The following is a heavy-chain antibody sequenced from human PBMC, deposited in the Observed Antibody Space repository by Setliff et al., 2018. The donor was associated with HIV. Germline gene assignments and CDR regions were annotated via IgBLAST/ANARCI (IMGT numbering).Heavy chain of an antibody. D-gene: IGHD6-13*01. CDR1: GGSFSGYY. CDR3: ASDYSSRHDAFDI. V-gene: IGHV4-34*01. CDR2: INHGGST. J-gene: IGHJ3*02. Sequence: PSETLSLTCAVYGGSFSGYYWSWIRQSPGKGLEWIVQINHGGSTNYSPSLKSRVTMSIDTSKNQFSLRLSSVTAADTAVYYCASDYSSRHDAFDIWGQGTVVTVSS.